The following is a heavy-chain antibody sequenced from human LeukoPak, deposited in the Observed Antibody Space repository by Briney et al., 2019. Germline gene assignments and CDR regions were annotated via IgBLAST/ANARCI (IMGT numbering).Heavy chain of an antibody. Sequence: GASVKVSCKASGYTFTSYGISWVRQAPGQGLEWMGWISAYNGNTNYAQKLQGRVTMTTDTSTSTAYMELRSLRSDDTAVYYCARAPYYYDSSGYYYIPPDFDYWGQGTLVTVSS. V-gene: IGHV1-18*01. J-gene: IGHJ4*02. CDR3: ARAPYYYDSSGYYYIPPDFDY. CDR2: ISAYNGNT. CDR1: GYTFTSYG. D-gene: IGHD3-22*01.